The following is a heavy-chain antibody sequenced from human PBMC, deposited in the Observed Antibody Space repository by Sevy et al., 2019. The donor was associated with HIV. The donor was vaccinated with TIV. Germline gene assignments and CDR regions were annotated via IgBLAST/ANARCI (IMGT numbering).Heavy chain of an antibody. CDR1: GFTFSSYW. J-gene: IGHJ4*02. D-gene: IGHD3-3*01. V-gene: IGHV3-7*01. CDR2: IKEDGSER. Sequence: GGSLRLSCAASGFTFSSYWMSWVRQAPGKGLEWVANIKEDGSERYYVDSVKGRFTISRDNAKSSLYLQMNSLRAEDTAVYYCAGLSLAIFGVRDITPPRWGQGTLVTVSS. CDR3: AGLSLAIFGVRDITPPR.